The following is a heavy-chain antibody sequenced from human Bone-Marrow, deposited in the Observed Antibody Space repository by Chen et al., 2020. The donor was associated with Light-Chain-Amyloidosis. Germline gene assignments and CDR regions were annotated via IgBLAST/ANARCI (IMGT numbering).Heavy chain of an antibody. V-gene: IGHV5-51*01. J-gene: IGHJ4*02. Sequence: GYTFPNCWIGWVRQMPGKGLEWMGVIYPDDSDARYSPSFEGQVTISADKSITTAYLQWRSLKASDTAMYYCARRRDGYNFDYWGQGTLVTVSS. CDR3: ARRRDGYNFDY. D-gene: IGHD5-12*01. CDR1: GYTFPNCW. CDR2: IYPDDSDA.